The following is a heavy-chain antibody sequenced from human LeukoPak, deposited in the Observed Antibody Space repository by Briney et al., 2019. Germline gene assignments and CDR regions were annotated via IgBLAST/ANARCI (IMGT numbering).Heavy chain of an antibody. J-gene: IGHJ5*02. V-gene: IGHV1-18*01. CDR2: ISAYNGNT. Sequence: GASVKVSCKASGYTFTSYAMNWVRQAPGQGLEWMGWISAYNGNTNYAQKLQGRVTMTTDTSTSTAYMELRSLRSDDTAVYYCAREKRKWFDPWGQGTLVTVSS. CDR3: AREKRKWFDP. CDR1: GYTFTSYA.